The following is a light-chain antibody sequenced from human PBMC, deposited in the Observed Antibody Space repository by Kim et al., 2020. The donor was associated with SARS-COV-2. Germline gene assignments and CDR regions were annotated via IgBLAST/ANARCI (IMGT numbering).Light chain of an antibody. Sequence: SYELTQPPSVSVAPGKTARISCGGNNIGTKSVHWYQLKPGQAPVLVIYYDNNRPSGIPERFSGSNSGATATLTINRVEAGDEADYFCQVWDGSSEQYVFGTGTKVTVL. CDR3: QVWDGSSEQYV. V-gene: IGLV3-21*04. J-gene: IGLJ1*01. CDR1: NIGTKS. CDR2: YDN.